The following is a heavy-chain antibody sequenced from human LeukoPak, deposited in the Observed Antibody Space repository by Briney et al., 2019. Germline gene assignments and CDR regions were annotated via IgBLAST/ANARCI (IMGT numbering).Heavy chain of an antibody. D-gene: IGHD3-10*01. J-gene: IGHJ4*02. CDR3: ARDKGSGSYYNVQNYFDY. CDR2: ISAYNGNT. CDR1: GYTFTSYG. Sequence: ASVTVSCKASGYTFTSYGISWVRQAPGQGLEWMGWISAYNGNTNYAQKLQGRVTMTTDTSTSTAYMELRSLRSDDTAVYYCARDKGSGSYYNVQNYFDYWGQGTLVTVSS. V-gene: IGHV1-18*01.